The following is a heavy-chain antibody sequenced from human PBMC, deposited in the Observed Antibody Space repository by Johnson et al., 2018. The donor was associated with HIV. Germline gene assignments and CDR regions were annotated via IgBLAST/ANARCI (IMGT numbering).Heavy chain of an antibody. V-gene: IGHV3-66*01. Sequence: VQLVESGGGVVRPGGSLRLSCAASGFTVSSNYMSWVRQAPGKGLEWVSVIYSGGTTYYADSVKGRFTISRDNSKNTLYLQMNSLRAEETAVYYCASASTVVDAFDIWGQGTMVTVSS. J-gene: IGHJ3*02. CDR1: GFTVSSNY. CDR2: IYSGGTT. CDR3: ASASTVVDAFDI. D-gene: IGHD4-23*01.